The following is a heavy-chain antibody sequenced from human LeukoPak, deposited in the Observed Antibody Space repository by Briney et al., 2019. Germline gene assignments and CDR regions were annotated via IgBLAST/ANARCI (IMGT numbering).Heavy chain of an antibody. CDR2: ISYDGSNK. J-gene: IGHJ6*02. D-gene: IGHD1-26*01. Sequence: GGSLRLSCAASGFTFSSYAMHWVRQAPGKGLEWVAVISYDGSNKYYADSVKGRFTISRDNSKNTLYLQMNSLRAEDTAVYYCAKDLRKWELAPKGGMDVWGQGTTVTVSS. CDR1: GFTFSSYA. CDR3: AKDLRKWELAPKGGMDV. V-gene: IGHV3-30-3*01.